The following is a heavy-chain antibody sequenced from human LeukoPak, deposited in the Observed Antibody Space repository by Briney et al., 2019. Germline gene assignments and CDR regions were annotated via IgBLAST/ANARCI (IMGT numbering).Heavy chain of an antibody. CDR2: INPNSGGT. CDR1: GYTFTSYD. Sequence: GASVKVSCKASGYTFTSYDINWVRQAPGQGLEWMGWINPNSGGTNYAQKFQGRVTMTRDTPISTAYMELSRLRSDDTAVYYCARVPDFWSGNFDYWGQGTLVTVSS. D-gene: IGHD3-3*01. CDR3: ARVPDFWSGNFDY. J-gene: IGHJ4*02. V-gene: IGHV1-2*02.